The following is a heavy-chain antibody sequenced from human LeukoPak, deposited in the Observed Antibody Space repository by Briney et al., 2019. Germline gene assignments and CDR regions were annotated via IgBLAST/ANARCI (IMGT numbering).Heavy chain of an antibody. V-gene: IGHV4-38-2*02. CDR1: GYSISSGYF. D-gene: IGHD6-13*01. CDR3: ASSSSWSGFDY. Sequence: SETLSLTCTVSGYSISSGYFWGWIRQPPGKGLEWIGSIYRDGSTYYNPSLKSRVTISVDTSKNQFSLKLSSVTAADTAVYYCASSSSWSGFDYWGQGTLVTVSS. J-gene: IGHJ4*02. CDR2: IYRDGST.